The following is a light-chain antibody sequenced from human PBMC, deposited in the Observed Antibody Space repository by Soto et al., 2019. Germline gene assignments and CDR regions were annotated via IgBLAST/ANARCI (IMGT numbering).Light chain of an antibody. CDR2: DAS. CDR3: LQYDTWPPGT. J-gene: IGKJ1*01. Sequence: ILMTQSPATLSVSPGRRATLSCRASEDVSSKLAWYQQKPGLPPRLVIYDASTRATGIPGRFSGSGSGKDFTLTISGLQSEDFAIYYCLQYDTWPPGTFGQGTKLEI. CDR1: EDVSSK. V-gene: IGKV3-15*01.